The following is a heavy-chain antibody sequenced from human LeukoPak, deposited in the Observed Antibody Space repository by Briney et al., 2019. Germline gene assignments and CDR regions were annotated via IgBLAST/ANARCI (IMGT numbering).Heavy chain of an antibody. J-gene: IGHJ5*02. CDR2: IHYSGST. Sequence: SETLSLTCTVSGGSISGYYWSWIRQPPGKGLEWIGYIHYSGSTNYNPSLKSRVTISVDTSKKQFSLKLTSVTAADTAVYYCARDSGSYPHWFAPWGQGTLVTVSS. V-gene: IGHV4-59*01. CDR3: ARDSGSYPHWFAP. CDR1: GGSISGYY. D-gene: IGHD1-26*01.